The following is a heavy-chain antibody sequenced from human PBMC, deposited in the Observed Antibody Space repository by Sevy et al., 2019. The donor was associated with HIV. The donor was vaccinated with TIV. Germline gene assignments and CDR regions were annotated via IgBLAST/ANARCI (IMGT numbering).Heavy chain of an antibody. CDR3: ARQKVRSAYYYDTSGRQGKADFDS. Sequence: SETLSLTCTVSGGSIGSNSFYWGWIRQPPGKELEWIGTVSYGGSTYYNPSLRSRVTISVDASKKQFSLKLSPVTAAETAVYYCARQKVRSAYYYDTSGRQGKADFDSWGQGTLVTVSS. CDR2: VSYGGST. CDR1: GGSIGSNSFY. V-gene: IGHV4-39*01. D-gene: IGHD3-22*01. J-gene: IGHJ4*02.